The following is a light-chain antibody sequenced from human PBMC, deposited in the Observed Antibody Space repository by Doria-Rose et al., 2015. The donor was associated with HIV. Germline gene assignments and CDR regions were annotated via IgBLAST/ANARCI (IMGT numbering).Light chain of an antibody. V-gene: IGKV3-20*01. CDR1: QSFSSTY. CDR3: HQYGTSWT. CDR2: GGS. J-gene: IGKJ1*01. Sequence: TQSPGTLSLSPGERATISCRASQSFSSTYLAWYQQKPGQAPSLLIYGGSTRATGIPDRFSASGSGTGFTLTINRLEPEDFALYYCHQYGTSWTFGQGTKVEI.